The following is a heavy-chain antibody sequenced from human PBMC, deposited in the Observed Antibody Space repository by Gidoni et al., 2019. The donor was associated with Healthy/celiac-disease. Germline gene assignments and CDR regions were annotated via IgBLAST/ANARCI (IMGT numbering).Heavy chain of an antibody. D-gene: IGHD6-13*01. J-gene: IGHJ4*02. CDR3: AKSPRNGAAAGPR. CDR2: ISGSGGST. V-gene: IGHV3-23*01. Sequence: EVQLLESGGGLVQPGGSLSLSCAASGFTFSSYAMSWVRQAPGKGLEWCSAISGSGGSTYYADSVKGRFTISRDNSKNTLYLQMNSLRAEDTAVYYCAKSPRNGAAAGPRWGQGTLVTVSS. CDR1: GFTFSSYA.